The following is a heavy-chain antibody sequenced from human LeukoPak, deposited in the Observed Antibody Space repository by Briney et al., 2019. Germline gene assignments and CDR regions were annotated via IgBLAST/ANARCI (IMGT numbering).Heavy chain of an antibody. V-gene: IGHV5-51*01. D-gene: IGHD1-26*01. CDR3: ARLSGNYYSNFDS. CDR2: IYPTDSVT. CDR1: GYSFIGYW. Sequence: GESLKISCKGSGYSFIGYWISLVRQLAGNIVEWMGIIYPTDSVTRYSPSCQGQVSISADKSISSAHLQWSSLKASDTARYYFARLSGNYYSNFDSWGQGTLFTVSS. J-gene: IGHJ4*02.